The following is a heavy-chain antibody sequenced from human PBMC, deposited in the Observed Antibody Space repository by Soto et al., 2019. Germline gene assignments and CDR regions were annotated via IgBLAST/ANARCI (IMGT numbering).Heavy chain of an antibody. J-gene: IGHJ4*01. D-gene: IGHD4-17*01. CDR1: GFTFNSYA. V-gene: IGHV3-30-3*01. Sequence: PRGSLRLSCAASGFTFNSYAMHWVRQAPGKGLEWVAVISYDGTNKYYADSVKGRFTISRDNSKSTLFLQMNSLRAEDTAVFYCARGLKVTKRREERLEYWGDGTLLTVS. CDR2: ISYDGTNK. CDR3: ARGLKVTKRREERLEY.